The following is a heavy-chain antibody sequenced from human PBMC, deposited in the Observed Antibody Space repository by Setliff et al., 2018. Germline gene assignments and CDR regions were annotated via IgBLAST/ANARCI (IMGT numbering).Heavy chain of an antibody. CDR1: GITISNNF. V-gene: IGHV3-53*01. CDR3: AKDSSGRDAFDI. D-gene: IGHD6-19*01. CDR2: IFNDGST. Sequence: PGGSLRLSCVVSGITISNNFWSWVRQAPGKGLEWVSIIFNDGSTYYADSVKGRFTISRDISTSTLYLQMNSLRAEDTAVYYCAKDSSGRDAFDIWGQGTMVTVSS. J-gene: IGHJ3*02.